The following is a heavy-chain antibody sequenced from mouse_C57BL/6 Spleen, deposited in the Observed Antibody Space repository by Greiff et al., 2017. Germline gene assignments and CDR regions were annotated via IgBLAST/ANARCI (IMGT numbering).Heavy chain of an antibody. J-gene: IGHJ4*01. CDR1: GFTFTDYY. D-gene: IGHD4-1*01. CDR2: IRNKANGYTT. V-gene: IGHV7-3*01. CDR3: ARDPAVTGYYYAMDY. Sequence: EVMLVESGGGLVQPGGSLSLSCAASGFTFTDYYMSWVRQPPGKALEWLGFIRNKANGYTTEYSASVKGRFTISRDNSQSILYLQMHALRAEDSATYYCARDPAVTGYYYAMDYWGQGTSVTVSS.